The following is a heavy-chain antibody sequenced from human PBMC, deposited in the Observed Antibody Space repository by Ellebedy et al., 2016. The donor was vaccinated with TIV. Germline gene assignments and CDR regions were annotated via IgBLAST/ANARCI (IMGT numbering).Heavy chain of an antibody. D-gene: IGHD1-14*01. CDR2: ISASGGNT. Sequence: GESLKISCVASGFTFSSYAMCWVRQAPGKGLEWLSTISASGGNTYFPDSVKGRFTISRDSSRNTVYRQMNNLRAEDTAVYYCVREAGAFDIWGQGTMVTVSS. V-gene: IGHV3-23*01. CDR1: GFTFSSYA. CDR3: VREAGAFDI. J-gene: IGHJ3*02.